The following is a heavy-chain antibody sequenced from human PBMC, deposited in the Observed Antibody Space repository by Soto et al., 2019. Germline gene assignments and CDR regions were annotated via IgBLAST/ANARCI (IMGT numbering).Heavy chain of an antibody. J-gene: IGHJ5*02. Sequence: EASVKVSCKASGYTFFTYDISRVRQAPGQGLEWMGWISTYSGDTKYAQKFQGRVTMTTDTSTTTAYLELRSLRSDDTAVYYCARHHGPTTSENWFDPWGQGTLVTVSS. CDR1: GYTFFTYD. CDR2: ISTYSGDT. V-gene: IGHV1-18*01. CDR3: ARHHGPTTSENWFDP. D-gene: IGHD5-12*01.